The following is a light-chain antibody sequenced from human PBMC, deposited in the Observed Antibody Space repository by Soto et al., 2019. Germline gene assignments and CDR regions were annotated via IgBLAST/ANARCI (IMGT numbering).Light chain of an antibody. CDR1: QNIRVW. V-gene: IGKV1-5*01. CDR2: DAP. CDR3: QQYDSSSPT. J-gene: IGKJ2*01. Sequence: DIQMTQSPSTLSASVGDGVTITCRASQNIRVWLAWYQQRPGKAPMFLIYDAPNLETGVSSGFSGSGSGTEFTLTIRSLQPDDFATYYCQQYDSSSPTFGQGTKLEIK.